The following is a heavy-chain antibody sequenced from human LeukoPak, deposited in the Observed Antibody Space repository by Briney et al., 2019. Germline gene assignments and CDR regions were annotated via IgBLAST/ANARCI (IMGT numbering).Heavy chain of an antibody. CDR3: AKDMAERPTYYYDSIH. V-gene: IGHV3-30*18. J-gene: IGHJ4*02. D-gene: IGHD3-22*01. CDR1: GFTFSSYG. Sequence: PGGSLRLSCAASGFTFSSYGMHWVRQAPGKGLGWVAVISYDGSNKYYADSVKGRFTISRDNSKNTLYLQMNSLRAEDTAVYYCAKDMAERPTYYYDSIHWGQGTLVTVSS. CDR2: ISYDGSNK.